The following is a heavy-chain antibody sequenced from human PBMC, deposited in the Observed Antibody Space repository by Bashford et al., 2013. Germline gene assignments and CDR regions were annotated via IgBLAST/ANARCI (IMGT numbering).Heavy chain of an antibody. CDR1: GGSISNYY. D-gene: IGHD2-2*01. J-gene: IGHJ4*02. CDR3: ARACSSTSCYDY. V-gene: IGHV4-4*07. Sequence: SETLSLTCTVSGGSISNYYWTWIRQPAGKGLEWIGRINSSGTTIYNPSLKSRVSMSVDTSKNHLFLKLSSVTAADTAVYYCARACSSTSCYDYWGQGTLVTVSS. CDR2: INSSGTT.